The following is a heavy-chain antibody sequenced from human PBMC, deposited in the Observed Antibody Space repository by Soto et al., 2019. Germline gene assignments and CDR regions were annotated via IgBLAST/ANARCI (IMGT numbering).Heavy chain of an antibody. Sequence: QVQLVQSGAEVKKPGSSVKVSCKASGGTFSTHAISWVRQAPGQGLEWMGGIIPIFGTANHAQKFQGRVTISADASTCTAYMELSSLRSEDTAIYYCARGWGYDSSDYYYAYWGQGTLVIVSS. CDR2: IIPIFGTA. CDR3: ARGWGYDSSDYYYAY. D-gene: IGHD3-22*01. CDR1: GGTFSTHA. J-gene: IGHJ4*02. V-gene: IGHV1-69*01.